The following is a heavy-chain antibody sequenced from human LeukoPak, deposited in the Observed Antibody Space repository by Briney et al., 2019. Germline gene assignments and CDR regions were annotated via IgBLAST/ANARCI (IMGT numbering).Heavy chain of an antibody. CDR1: GGSISSSSYY. Sequence: SETLSLTCTVSGGSISSSSYYWGWIRQPPGKGLEWIGSIYYSGSTYYNPSLKSRVTISVDTSKNQFSLKLSSVTAADTAVYYCAREYSGYDRDYYYYYMDVWGKGTTVTVSS. CDR2: IYYSGST. D-gene: IGHD5-12*01. J-gene: IGHJ6*03. CDR3: AREYSGYDRDYYYYYMDV. V-gene: IGHV4-39*07.